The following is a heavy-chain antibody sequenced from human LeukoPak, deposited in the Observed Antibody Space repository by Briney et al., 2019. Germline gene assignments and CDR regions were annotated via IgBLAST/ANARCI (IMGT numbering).Heavy chain of an antibody. CDR3: ATHQLRNGAFDI. D-gene: IGHD7-27*01. CDR1: GGSISSSSYY. J-gene: IGHJ3*02. V-gene: IGHV4-39*05. CDR2: VYYTGAS. Sequence: SETPSLTCTVSGGSISSSSYYWGWIRQPPGKGLEWIGSVYYTGASYYNPSLKSRVTISVDTSKNQFSLKLSSVTAADTAVYYCATHQLRNGAFDIWGQGTMVTVSS.